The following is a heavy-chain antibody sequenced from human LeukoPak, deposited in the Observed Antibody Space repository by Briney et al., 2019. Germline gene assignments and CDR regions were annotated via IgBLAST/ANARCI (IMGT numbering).Heavy chain of an antibody. Sequence: ASVKVSCKASGYTFTSYDINWVRQATGQGLEWMGWMNPNSGNTGYAQKFQGRVIMTRNTSISTAYMELSSLRSEDTAVYYCARGRWVTMAAYYFDYWGQGTLVTVSS. J-gene: IGHJ4*02. D-gene: IGHD3-10*01. CDR1: GYTFTSYD. V-gene: IGHV1-8*01. CDR2: MNPNSGNT. CDR3: ARGRWVTMAAYYFDY.